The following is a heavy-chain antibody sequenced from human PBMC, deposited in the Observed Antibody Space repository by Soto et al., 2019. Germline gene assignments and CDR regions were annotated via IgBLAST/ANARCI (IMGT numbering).Heavy chain of an antibody. J-gene: IGHJ4*02. CDR2: IKSKTDGGTT. Sequence: GGSLRLSCAASGFTFSNAWMNWVCQAPGKGLEWVGRIKSKTDGGTTDYAAPVKGRFTISRDDSKNTLYLQMNSLKTEDTAVYYCTTDRYYDSSGYYVPGYWGQGTLVTVSS. CDR3: TTDRYYDSSGYYVPGY. V-gene: IGHV3-15*07. CDR1: GFTFSNAW. D-gene: IGHD3-22*01.